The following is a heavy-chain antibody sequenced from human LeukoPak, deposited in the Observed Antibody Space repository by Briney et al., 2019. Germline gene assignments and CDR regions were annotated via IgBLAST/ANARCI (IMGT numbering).Heavy chain of an antibody. Sequence: GGSLRLSCAPSGFIFTSYGMHWVRQAPGKGLEWVAFIRYDGSNKYYADSVKGRFTISRDNSKNTLYLQMNSLRAEDTAVYYCAKDQAYYDFWSGLDYWGQGTLVTVSS. V-gene: IGHV3-30*02. J-gene: IGHJ4*02. CDR2: IRYDGSNK. D-gene: IGHD3-3*01. CDR3: AKDQAYYDFWSGLDY. CDR1: GFIFTSYG.